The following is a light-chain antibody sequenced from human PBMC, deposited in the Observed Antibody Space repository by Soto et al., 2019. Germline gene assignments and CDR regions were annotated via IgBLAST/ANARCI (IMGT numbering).Light chain of an antibody. CDR2: AAS. J-gene: IGKJ1*01. CDR3: QQSSEATWT. Sequence: DIQLTQSPSFLSASVGDRVTITCRASQGISSYLAWYQQKPGKAPKLLIYAASSLQSGVPSRFSGSGSGTDFTLTISSLQPEDFATYYCQQSSEATWTFGQGTKVDIK. V-gene: IGKV1-39*01. CDR1: QGISSY.